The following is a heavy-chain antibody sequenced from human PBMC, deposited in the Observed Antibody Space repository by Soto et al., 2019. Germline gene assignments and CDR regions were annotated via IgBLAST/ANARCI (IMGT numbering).Heavy chain of an antibody. V-gene: IGHV4-61*01. J-gene: IGHJ4*02. CDR2: IYYSGST. CDR1: GGSVSSGSYY. Sequence: ETLSLTCTVSGGSVSSGSYYWSWIRQPPGKGLEWIGYIYYSGSTNYNPSLKSRVTISVDTSMNQFSLKMSSVTAADTAVYYCARHGGGRPSSSWYYWGQGTLVTVSS. D-gene: IGHD6-13*01. CDR3: ARHGGGRPSSSWYY.